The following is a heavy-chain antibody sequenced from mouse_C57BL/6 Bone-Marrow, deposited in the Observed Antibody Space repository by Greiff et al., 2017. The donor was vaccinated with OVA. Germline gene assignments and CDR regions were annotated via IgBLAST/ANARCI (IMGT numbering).Heavy chain of an antibody. CDR3: ARLTGTVYYAMDY. CDR2: IWTGGGT. Sequence: QVQLQQSGPGLVAPSQSLSITCTVSGFSLTSYAISWVRQPPGTGLEWLGVIWTGGGTNYNSALKSRLSISKDNSKSQVFLKMNSLQTDDTARDYCARLTGTVYYAMDYWGQGTSVTVSS. CDR1: GFSLTSYA. V-gene: IGHV2-9-1*01. D-gene: IGHD4-1*01. J-gene: IGHJ4*01.